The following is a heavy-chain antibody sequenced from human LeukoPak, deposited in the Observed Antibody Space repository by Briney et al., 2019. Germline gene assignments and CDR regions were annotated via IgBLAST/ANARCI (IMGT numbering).Heavy chain of an antibody. Sequence: VSVKVSCKASGYTFTGYYMHWVRQAPGQGHEWIGWINPNSGGTNYAQKFQGRVTMTRDTSISTAYMELSRLRSDDTAVYYCARRFVWQQLAHNFDYWGQGTLVTVSS. CDR3: ARRFVWQQLAHNFDY. CDR1: GYTFTGYY. J-gene: IGHJ4*02. D-gene: IGHD6-13*01. CDR2: INPNSGGT. V-gene: IGHV1-2*02.